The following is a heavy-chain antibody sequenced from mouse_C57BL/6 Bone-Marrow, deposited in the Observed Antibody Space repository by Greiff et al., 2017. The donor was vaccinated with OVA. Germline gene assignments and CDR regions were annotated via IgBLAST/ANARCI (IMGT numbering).Heavy chain of an antibody. D-gene: IGHD1-1*01. V-gene: IGHV1-81*01. CDR2: IYPRSGNT. Sequence: VMLVESGAELARPGASVKLSCKASGYTFTSYGISWVKQRTGQGLEWIGEIYPRSGNTYYTEKFKGKATLNDYKSSSTAYMDLRSLTSEDSAVLFCERDGRSVSYWYFDVWGTGTTVTVSS. CDR3: ERDGRSVSYWYFDV. CDR1: GYTFTSYG. J-gene: IGHJ1*03.